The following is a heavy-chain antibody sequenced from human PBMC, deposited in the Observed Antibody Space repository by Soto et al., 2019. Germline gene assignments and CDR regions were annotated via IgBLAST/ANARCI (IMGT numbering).Heavy chain of an antibody. CDR2: IKKDGSGS. CDR1: GFNSDNYY. J-gene: IGHJ4*02. D-gene: IGHD3-9*01. CDR3: ARDTTEILDY. V-gene: IGHV3-7*01. Sequence: PGGSLRLSCAASGFNSDNYYMAWVRQAPGKGLEWVANIKKDGSGSNYVDSLKGRFTISRDNAKNLLYLQMNNLRAEDSGVYFCARDTTEILDYWGQGTLVTVSS.